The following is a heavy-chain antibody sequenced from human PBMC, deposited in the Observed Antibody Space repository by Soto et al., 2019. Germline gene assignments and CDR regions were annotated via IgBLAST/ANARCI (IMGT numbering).Heavy chain of an antibody. CDR3: VRSGDNYNLLDY. CDR2: SSSSGSFT. Sequence: GGSLRLSCAASAFTLNDHYMSWIRQAPGKWLGWIGYSSSSGSFTXXADPVKGPXSISRDNAKNSXYLQIXTLRADDTAIYYCVRSGDNYNLLDYSSQGTSVTGSS. J-gene: IGHJ4*02. CDR1: AFTLNDHY. V-gene: IGHV3-11*06. D-gene: IGHD1-1*01.